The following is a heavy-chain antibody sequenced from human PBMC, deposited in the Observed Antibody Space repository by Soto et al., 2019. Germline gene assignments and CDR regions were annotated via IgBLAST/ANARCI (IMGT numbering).Heavy chain of an antibody. D-gene: IGHD4-17*01. Sequence: QVQLQESGPGLVKPSETLSLTCTVSVVSISSYYWSWIRQPPGKGLEWIGYIYYSGSTNYNPSLKSRGTISVDTSKNQFSLKLSSVTAADTAVYYCATFDGDYDAFYCAYWGQGTLVTVSS. CDR2: IYYSGST. J-gene: IGHJ4*02. V-gene: IGHV4-59*01. CDR3: ATFDGDYDAFYCAY. CDR1: VVSISSYY.